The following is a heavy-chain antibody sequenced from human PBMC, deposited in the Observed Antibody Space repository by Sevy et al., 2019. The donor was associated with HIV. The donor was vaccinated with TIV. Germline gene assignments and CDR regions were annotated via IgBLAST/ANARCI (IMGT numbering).Heavy chain of an antibody. J-gene: IGHJ4*02. CDR2: ISGSGGST. CDR1: GFTFSSYA. D-gene: IGHD2-21*01. CDR3: AKPLESGIVVVIALVFDY. Sequence: GGSLRLSCAASGFTFSSYAMSWVRQAPGKGLEWVSAISGSGGSTYYADSVKGRFTISRDNSKNTLYLQMNSLRAEDTAVYYCAKPLESGIVVVIALVFDYWGQGTLVTVSS. V-gene: IGHV3-23*01.